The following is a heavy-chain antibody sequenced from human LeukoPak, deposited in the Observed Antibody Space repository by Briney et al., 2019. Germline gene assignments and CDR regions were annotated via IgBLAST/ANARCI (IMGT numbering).Heavy chain of an antibody. D-gene: IGHD5-18*01. CDR2: IISSSSTI. CDR1: GFSFSLYS. V-gene: IGHV3-48*04. Sequence: PGGSLRLSCAASGFSFSLYSMNWVRQAPGKGLEGISYIISSSSTIYYADSVKGRFTISRDNAKNSLHLQMNSLRAEDTAVYYCARGSGSSYAYFDYWGQGTLVTVSS. J-gene: IGHJ4*02. CDR3: ARGSGSSYAYFDY.